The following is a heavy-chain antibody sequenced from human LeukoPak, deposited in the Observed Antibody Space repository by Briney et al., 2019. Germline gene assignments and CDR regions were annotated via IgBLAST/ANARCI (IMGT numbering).Heavy chain of an antibody. J-gene: IGHJ4*02. V-gene: IGHV3-30-3*01. CDR2: ISYDGSIK. CDR3: AKGSSFMVRGVIINY. D-gene: IGHD3-10*01. Sequence: GGSLRLSCAASGFTFSSYAMHWVRQAPGKGLEWVAVISYDGSIKYYADSVKGRFTTSRDNSKNMLYLQMNSLSAEDTAVYYCAKGSSFMVRGVIINYWGQGTLVTVSS. CDR1: GFTFSSYA.